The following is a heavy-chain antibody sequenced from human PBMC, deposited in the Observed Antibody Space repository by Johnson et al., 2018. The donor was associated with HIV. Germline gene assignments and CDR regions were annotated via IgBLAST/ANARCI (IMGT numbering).Heavy chain of an antibody. J-gene: IGHJ3*02. Sequence: QVQLVESGGGVVQPGRSLRLSCVGSGFTFSSYGMHWVRQAPGKGLEWVAVIASGGGHEVYADSVRGRFTISRDNSKNTLYLQMNSLRPEDTAVYFCARDVGNYWPDAFDIWGQG. CDR1: GFTFSSYG. CDR3: ARDVGNYWPDAFDI. CDR2: IASGGGHE. D-gene: IGHD3-22*01. V-gene: IGHV3-30*03.